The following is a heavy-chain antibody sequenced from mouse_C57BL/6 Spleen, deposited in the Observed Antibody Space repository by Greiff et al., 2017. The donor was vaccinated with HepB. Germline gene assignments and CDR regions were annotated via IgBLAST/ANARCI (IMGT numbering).Heavy chain of an antibody. V-gene: IGHV1-72*01. D-gene: IGHD1-1*01. Sequence: QVQLQQPGAELVKPGASVKLSCKASGYTFTSYWMHWVKQRPGRGLEWIGRIDPNSGGTKYNEKFKSKATLTVDKPSSTAYMQLSSLTSEDSAVYYCARSGFITTVVATYDYAMDYWGQGTSVTVSS. CDR3: ARSGFITTVVATYDYAMDY. CDR1: GYTFTSYW. J-gene: IGHJ4*01. CDR2: IDPNSGGT.